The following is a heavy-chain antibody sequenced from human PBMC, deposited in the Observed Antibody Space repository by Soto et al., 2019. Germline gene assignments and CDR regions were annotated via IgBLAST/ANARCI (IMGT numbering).Heavy chain of an antibody. CDR1: GGSFSGYY. D-gene: IGHD3-10*01. J-gene: IGHJ4*02. V-gene: IGHV4-34*01. Sequence: SETLSLSCAVYGGSFSGYYWTWIRQPPGTGLEWIGEINHSGSTNYNPSLESRVTISVDTSKNQFSLKLTSVTAADTAVYYCARDQITSLFDYWGQGTLVTVS. CDR2: INHSGST. CDR3: ARDQITSLFDY.